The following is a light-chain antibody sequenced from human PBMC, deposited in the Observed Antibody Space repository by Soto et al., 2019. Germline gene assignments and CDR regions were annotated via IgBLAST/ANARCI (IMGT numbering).Light chain of an antibody. J-gene: IGKJ5*01. CDR3: QQYDNLPPFT. Sequence: DIQMTQSPSSLSAPVGDRVTFTCRASQSISSSLNWYQQKPGKAPKLLIYAASSLQSGVPSRFSGSGSGTDFTFTISSLQPEDIATYYCQQYDNLPPFTFGQGTRLEIK. CDR1: QSISSS. V-gene: IGKV1-33*01. CDR2: AAS.